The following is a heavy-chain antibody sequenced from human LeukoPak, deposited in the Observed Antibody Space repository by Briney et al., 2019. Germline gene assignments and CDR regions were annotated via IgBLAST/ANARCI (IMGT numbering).Heavy chain of an antibody. D-gene: IGHD3-10*01. CDR1: GGSFSDYY. V-gene: IGHV4-34*01. CDR3: ARLGRRYYGSGSYFDY. J-gene: IGHJ4*02. Sequence: PSETLSLTCAVYGGSFSDYYWSWIRQSPGKGLEWIGEINHSGSTYYNPSLKSRVTISLDTSKSQFSLKLTSVTAADTAVYYCARLGRRYYGSGSYFDYWGQGTLVTVSS. CDR2: INHSGST.